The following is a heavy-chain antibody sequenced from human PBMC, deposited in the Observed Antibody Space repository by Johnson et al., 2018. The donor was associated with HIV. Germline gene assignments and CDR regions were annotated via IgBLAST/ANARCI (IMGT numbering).Heavy chain of an antibody. J-gene: IGHJ3*02. CDR1: GFTFSSYA. D-gene: IGHD6-13*01. Sequence: QVQLVESGGGVVQPGRSLRLSCAASGFTFSSYAMHWVRQAPGKGLEWVAVMWYDGRSKYYADSVQGRFIISRDNSKNTLLLQMNSLRAEDTAVYYCAKCIWGSSLIDAFDIWGQGTRVTVSS. CDR2: MWYDGRSK. V-gene: IGHV3-33*06. CDR3: AKCIWGSSLIDAFDI.